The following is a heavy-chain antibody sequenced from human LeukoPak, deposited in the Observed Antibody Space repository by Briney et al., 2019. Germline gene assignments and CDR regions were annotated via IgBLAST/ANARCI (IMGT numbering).Heavy chain of an antibody. D-gene: IGHD1-26*01. CDR1: GGTFSSYA. CDR2: IIPILGIA. J-gene: IGHJ4*02. V-gene: IGHV1-69*04. CDR3: AKDPYSGSYYDC. Sequence: GSSVKVSCKASGGTFSSYAISWVRQAPGQGLEWMGRIIPILGIANYAQKFQGRVTITADKSTSTAYMELSSLRSEDTAVYYCAKDPYSGSYYDCWGQGTLVTVSS.